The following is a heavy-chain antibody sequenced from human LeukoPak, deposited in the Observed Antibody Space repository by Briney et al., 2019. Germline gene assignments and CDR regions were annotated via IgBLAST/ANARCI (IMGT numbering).Heavy chain of an antibody. J-gene: IGHJ4*02. Sequence: PSETLSLTCTVSGGSISSYYWSWIRQPPGKGLEWIGYIYYSGSTNYNPSLKSRVTISVDTSKNQFSLKLSSVTAADTAVYYCARALKGSGGIDYWGQGTLVTVSS. CDR2: IYYSGST. CDR1: GGSISSYY. D-gene: IGHD3-10*01. V-gene: IGHV4-59*01. CDR3: ARALKGSGGIDY.